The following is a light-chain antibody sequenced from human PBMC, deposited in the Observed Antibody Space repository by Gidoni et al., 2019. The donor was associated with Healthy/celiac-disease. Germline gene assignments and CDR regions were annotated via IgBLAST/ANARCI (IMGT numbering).Light chain of an antibody. CDR1: SSDVGGYHY. CDR2: EVS. CDR3: SSYTSSSTPGVV. J-gene: IGLJ2*01. Sequence: QSALTQPASVSGSPGQSITISCTGTSSDVGGYHYVSWYQQHPGKAPKLMIYEVSNRPSGVSNRFSGSKSGNTASLTISGLQAEDEADYYCSSYTSSSTPGVVFGGGTKLTVL. V-gene: IGLV2-14*01.